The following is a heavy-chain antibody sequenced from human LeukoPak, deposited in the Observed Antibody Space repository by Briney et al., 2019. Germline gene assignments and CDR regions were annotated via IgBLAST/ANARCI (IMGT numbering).Heavy chain of an antibody. CDR2: MNPNSGNT. CDR1: GYTFTGYY. D-gene: IGHD3-10*01. V-gene: IGHV1-8*02. CDR3: ASLYPRGSGMAR. Sequence: ASVKVSCKASGYTFTGYYLHWVRQAPGQGLEWMGWMNPNSGNTGYAQKFQGRVTMTRNTSISTAYMELSSLRSEDTAVYYCASLYPRGSGMARWGQGTLVTVSS. J-gene: IGHJ4*02.